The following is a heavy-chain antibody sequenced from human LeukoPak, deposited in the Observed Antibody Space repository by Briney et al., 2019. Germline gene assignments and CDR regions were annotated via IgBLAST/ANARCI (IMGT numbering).Heavy chain of an antibody. CDR2: IYYSGST. J-gene: IGHJ6*03. CDR3: ARGNLAAPDYYYYYMDV. D-gene: IGHD6-6*01. CDR1: GTSISSHY. V-gene: IGHV4-59*11. Sequence: SETLSLTCTVSGTSISSHYWNWIRQPPGKGLEWIGYIYYSGSTHYSPSLKSRVTISLDTSKNQFSLKLSSVTAADTAVYYCARGNLAAPDYYYYYMDVWGKGTTVTVSS.